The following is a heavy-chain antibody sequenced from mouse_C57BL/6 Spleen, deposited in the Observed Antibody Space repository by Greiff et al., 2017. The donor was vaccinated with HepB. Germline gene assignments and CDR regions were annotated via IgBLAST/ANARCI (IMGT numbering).Heavy chain of an antibody. Sequence: QVQLQQSGAELVRPGASVTLSCKASGYTFTDYEMHWVKQTPVHGLEWIGAIDPETGGTAYNQKFKGKAILTADKSSSTAYMELRSLTSEDSAVYYYTRDGDYDYYAMDYWGQGTTVTVSS. V-gene: IGHV1-15*01. D-gene: IGHD2-4*01. CDR3: TRDGDYDYYAMDY. CDR2: IDPETGGT. J-gene: IGHJ4*01. CDR1: GYTFTDYE.